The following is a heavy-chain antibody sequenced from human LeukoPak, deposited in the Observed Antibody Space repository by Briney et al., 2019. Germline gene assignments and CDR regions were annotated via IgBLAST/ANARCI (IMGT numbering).Heavy chain of an antibody. V-gene: IGHV3-53*01. J-gene: IGHJ4*02. CDR2: IYSGGST. Sequence: GGSLRLSCAASGLTVSSTYMSWVRQAPGKGLEWVSLIYSGGSTYYADSVKGRFTISRDNSKNTLYLQMNSLSAEDTAVYYCARWGSGSYWSFDYWGQGTLVTVSS. CDR3: ARWGSGSYWSFDY. CDR1: GLTVSSTY. D-gene: IGHD3-10*01.